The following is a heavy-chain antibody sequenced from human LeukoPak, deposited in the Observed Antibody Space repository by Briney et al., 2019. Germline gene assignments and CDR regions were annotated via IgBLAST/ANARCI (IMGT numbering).Heavy chain of an antibody. V-gene: IGHV3-23*01. D-gene: IGHD4-17*01. CDR3: AKNTTVTIGY. CDR1: GFTFSSYG. J-gene: IGHJ4*02. CDR2: ISGSGGIT. Sequence: PGGSLRLSCAASGFTFSSYGMNWVRQAPGKGLEWVSGISGSGGITYYADSVKGRFSISRDNSKNTLYLQTNSLRAEDTAVYYCAKNTTVTIGYWGQGTLVTVSS.